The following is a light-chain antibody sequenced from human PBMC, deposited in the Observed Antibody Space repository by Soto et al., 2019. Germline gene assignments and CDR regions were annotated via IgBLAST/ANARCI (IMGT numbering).Light chain of an antibody. CDR3: QQYNTFWT. Sequence: DIQMTQSPSTLSGSVGDRVTIPCRASQSISGLLAWYQQKPGKAPKLLIYKASGLESGVPSRFSGSGSGTEFTLTINGLQPDDFATYYCQQYNTFWTFGQGTKVDI. V-gene: IGKV1-5*03. CDR2: KAS. J-gene: IGKJ1*01. CDR1: QSISGL.